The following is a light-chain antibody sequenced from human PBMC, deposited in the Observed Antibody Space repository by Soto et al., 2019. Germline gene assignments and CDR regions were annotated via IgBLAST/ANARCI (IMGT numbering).Light chain of an antibody. CDR2: GAS. Sequence: EIVLTQSPGTLSLSPGERATLSCRASQSMISSYLAWYQQKPGQDPRLLIYGASSRATGIPNTFSGSGSGNDFPITIRRLELEDFAVYYCHQYHSSPRKFDQGTTVDTK. J-gene: IGKJ1*01. V-gene: IGKV3-20*01. CDR1: QSMISSY. CDR3: HQYHSSPRK.